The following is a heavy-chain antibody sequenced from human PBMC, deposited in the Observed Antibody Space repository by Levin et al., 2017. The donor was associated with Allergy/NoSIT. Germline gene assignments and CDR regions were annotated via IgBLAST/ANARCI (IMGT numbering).Heavy chain of an antibody. CDR1: GFTFSSYW. CDR3: ARLITGDLDY. J-gene: IGHJ4*02. V-gene: IGHV3-7*01. D-gene: IGHD7-27*01. CDR2: IKQDGSEK. Sequence: GGSLRLSCVASGFTFSSYWMSWVRQAPGKGPEWVANIKQDGSEKYYVDSVKGRFTISRDNANNSLYLQMNSLKAEDTAVYYCARLITGDLDYWGQGTLVTVSS.